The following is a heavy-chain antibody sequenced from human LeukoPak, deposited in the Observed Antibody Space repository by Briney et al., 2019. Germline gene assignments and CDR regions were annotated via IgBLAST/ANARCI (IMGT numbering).Heavy chain of an antibody. CDR2: ISGSGGST. V-gene: IGHV3-23*01. Sequence: PGGSLRLSCAASGFTVSTNCMTWVRQAPGKGLEWVSAISGSGGSTYYADSVKGRFTISRDNSKNTLYLQMNSLRAEDTAVYYCAKGPPGYIAVAGTDFDYWGQGTLVTVSS. CDR1: GFTVSTNC. D-gene: IGHD6-19*01. CDR3: AKGPPGYIAVAGTDFDY. J-gene: IGHJ4*02.